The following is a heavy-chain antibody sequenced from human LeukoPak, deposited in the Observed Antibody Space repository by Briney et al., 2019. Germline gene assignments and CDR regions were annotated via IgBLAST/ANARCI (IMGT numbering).Heavy chain of an antibody. CDR3: ARARENRQWLTT. J-gene: IGHJ4*02. Sequence: EASVKVSCKASGYTFTGYYMHWVRQAPGQGLEWMGWINPNSGGTNYAQKFQGRVTMTRDTSISTAYMELSRLRSDDTAVYYCARARENRQWLTTWGQGTLVTVSS. D-gene: IGHD6-19*01. V-gene: IGHV1-2*02. CDR2: INPNSGGT. CDR1: GYTFTGYY.